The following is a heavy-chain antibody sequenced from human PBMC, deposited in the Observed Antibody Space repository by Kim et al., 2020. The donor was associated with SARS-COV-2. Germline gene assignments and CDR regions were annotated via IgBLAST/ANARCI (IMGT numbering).Heavy chain of an antibody. CDR1: GFTFSSYA. CDR2: ISGSGGST. J-gene: IGHJ3*02. V-gene: IGHV3-23*01. Sequence: GGSLRLSCAASGFTFSSYAMSWVRQAPGKGLEWVSAISGSGGSTYYADSVKGRFTISRDNSKNTLYLQMNSLRAEDTAVYYCAKGRFYDFWSGEDAFDIWGQGTMVTVSS. D-gene: IGHD3-3*01. CDR3: AKGRFYDFWSGEDAFDI.